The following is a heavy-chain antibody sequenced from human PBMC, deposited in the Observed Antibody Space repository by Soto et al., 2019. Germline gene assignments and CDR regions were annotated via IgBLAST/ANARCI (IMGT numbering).Heavy chain of an antibody. Sequence: GGSLRLSCAASGFTFSDYYMSWIRQAPGKGLEWVSYISSSGSTIYYADSVKGRFTISRDNAKNSLYLQMNSLRAEDTAVYYCAREQYYGSGSYWPVMITFGGVTEDYWGQGTLVTVSS. V-gene: IGHV3-11*01. D-gene: IGHD3-10*01. CDR2: ISSSGSTI. J-gene: IGHJ4*02. CDR1: GFTFSDYY. CDR3: AREQYYGSGSYWPVMITFGGVTEDY.